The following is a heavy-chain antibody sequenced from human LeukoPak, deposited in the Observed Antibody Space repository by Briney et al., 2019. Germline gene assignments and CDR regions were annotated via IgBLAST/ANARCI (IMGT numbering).Heavy chain of an antibody. CDR3: ARQWRTLGWFDS. V-gene: IGHV4-4*02. Sequence: SETLSLTCAVSGDSMISTNWWSWVRPPPGKGLELIGEIYHTGSTNYNPSLQSRVTISIDKSKNQFSLRLSSVTAADTAFYYCARQWRTLGWFDSWGQGTLVTVSS. J-gene: IGHJ5*01. CDR2: IYHTGST. CDR1: GDSMISTNW. D-gene: IGHD6-19*01.